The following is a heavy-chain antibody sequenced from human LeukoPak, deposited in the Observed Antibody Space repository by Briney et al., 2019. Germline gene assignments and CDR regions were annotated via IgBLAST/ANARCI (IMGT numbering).Heavy chain of an antibody. CDR1: GYSISSGYY. Sequence: SETLSLTCTVSGYSISSGYYWGWIRQPPGKGLEWIGRIYHSGSTYYNPSLKSRVTISVDTSKNQFTLKLSSVTAADTAVYYCARPSIAAAGMGVDYWGQGTLVTVSS. CDR3: ARPSIAAAGMGVDY. J-gene: IGHJ4*02. V-gene: IGHV4-38-2*02. CDR2: IYHSGST. D-gene: IGHD6-13*01.